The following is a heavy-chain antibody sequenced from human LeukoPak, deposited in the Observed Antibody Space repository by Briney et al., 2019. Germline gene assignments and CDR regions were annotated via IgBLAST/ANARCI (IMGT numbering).Heavy chain of an antibody. CDR2: ISYDGTNK. D-gene: IGHD3-16*01. J-gene: IGHJ3*02. CDR1: GFTFSSYD. Sequence: GRSLRLSCAASGFTFSSYDMHWVRQGPGEGLEWVAFISYDGTNKYYADSVKGRFTISRDNSKNALYLQMNRLRAEDTAVYYCARDWGEGFFSMAFDIWGQGTMVTVSS. CDR3: ARDWGEGFFSMAFDI. V-gene: IGHV3-30*03.